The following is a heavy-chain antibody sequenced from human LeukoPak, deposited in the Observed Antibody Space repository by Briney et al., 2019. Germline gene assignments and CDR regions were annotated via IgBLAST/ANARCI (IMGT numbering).Heavy chain of an antibody. CDR1: GGSFSGYY. Sequence: SETLSLTCAVYGGSFSGYYWSWIRQPPGKGLEWIGEINHSGSTNYNPSLKSRVTISVDTSKNQLSLKLSSVTAADTAVYYCARGGFYYYGSGSYRYYYMDVWGKGTTVTVSS. CDR2: INHSGST. J-gene: IGHJ6*03. CDR3: ARGGFYYYGSGSYRYYYMDV. V-gene: IGHV4-34*01. D-gene: IGHD3-10*01.